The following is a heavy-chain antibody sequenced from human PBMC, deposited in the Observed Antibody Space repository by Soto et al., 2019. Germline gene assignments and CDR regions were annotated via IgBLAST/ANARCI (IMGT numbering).Heavy chain of an antibody. J-gene: IGHJ4*02. D-gene: IGHD3-10*01. V-gene: IGHV3-23*01. CDR3: EKSVLHYYGSGRQTFLVY. CDR1: GFTFSSYA. CDR2: ISGSGGST. Sequence: GGALRLSCAASGFTFSSYAMSWVRQAPGKGLEWVSAISGSGGSTYYADSVKGRFTISRDNSKNTLYLQMNSLRAEDTAVYYCEKSVLHYYGSGRQTFLVYWGQGPLVSVSS.